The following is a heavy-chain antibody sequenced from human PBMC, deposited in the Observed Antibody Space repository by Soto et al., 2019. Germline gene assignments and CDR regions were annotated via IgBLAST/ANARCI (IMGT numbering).Heavy chain of an antibody. V-gene: IGHV1-18*01. CDR1: GYTFTSYG. J-gene: IGHJ4*02. CDR2: IRAYNGNT. Sequence: ASVKVSCKASGYTFTSYGISWVRQAPGQGLEWMGWIRAYNGNTNYAQKFQGRVTMTTDTSTSTAYMELRSLRSDDTALYYCAKTLYYYDTSGYQWGQGTLVTVSS. CDR3: AKTLYYYDTSGYQ. D-gene: IGHD3-22*01.